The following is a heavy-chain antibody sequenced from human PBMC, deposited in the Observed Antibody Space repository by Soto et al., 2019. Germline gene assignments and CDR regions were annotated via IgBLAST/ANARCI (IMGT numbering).Heavy chain of an antibody. Sequence: PGGSLRLSCAASGFTFSSYEMNWVRQAPGKGVEWVSYISSSGSTIYYADSVKGRFTISRDNAKNSLYLQMNSLRAEDTAVYYCARAGEEEYYDFWSGYSHWGQGTLVTVSS. CDR1: GFTFSSYE. V-gene: IGHV3-48*03. CDR3: ARAGEEEYYDFWSGYSH. CDR2: ISSSGSTI. J-gene: IGHJ4*02. D-gene: IGHD3-3*01.